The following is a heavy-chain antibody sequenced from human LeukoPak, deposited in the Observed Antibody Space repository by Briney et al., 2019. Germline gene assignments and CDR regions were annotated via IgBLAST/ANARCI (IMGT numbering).Heavy chain of an antibody. CDR3: TTLTAGKNYYYYYGMDV. CDR2: IRSKANSYAT. J-gene: IGHJ6*02. CDR1: GFTFSGSA. V-gene: IGHV3-73*01. D-gene: IGHD1-14*01. Sequence: PGGSLKLSCAASGFTFSGSAMHWVRQASGKGLEWVGRIRSKANSYATVYAASVKGRFAISRDDSKNTAYLQMNSLKTEDTAVYYCTTLTAGKNYYYYYGMDVWGQGTTVTVSS.